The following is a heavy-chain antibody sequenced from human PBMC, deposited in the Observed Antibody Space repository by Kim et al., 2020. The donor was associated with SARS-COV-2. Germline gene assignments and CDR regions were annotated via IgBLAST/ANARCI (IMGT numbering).Heavy chain of an antibody. D-gene: IGHD6-13*01. V-gene: IGHV1-69*13. Sequence: SVKVSCNSSGDNFSKFGISWVRQAPGQIFEWVGGIIPFFGVATSAQKFEGRVTITADDSTTTAYMELRSLTSDDTAVYYCARDVYSNEGGGMDVWGQGTTVTVPS. CDR1: GDNFSKFG. CDR3: ARDVYSNEGGGMDV. CDR2: IIPFFGVA. J-gene: IGHJ6*02.